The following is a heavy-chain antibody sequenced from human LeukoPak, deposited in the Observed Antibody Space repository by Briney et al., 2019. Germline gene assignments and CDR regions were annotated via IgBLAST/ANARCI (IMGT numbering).Heavy chain of an antibody. V-gene: IGHV3-7*01. CDR1: GCTFSSYW. CDR3: ARTPLDFWSGYEDY. D-gene: IGHD3-3*01. Sequence: QSGGSLRLSCAVSGCTFSSYWRSWVRQAPGKGLEWVANIKQDGSEKYYVDSVKRRFTISRDNAKNSLYLQMNSLRAEDTAVYYCARTPLDFWSGYEDYWGQGTLVTVSS. CDR2: IKQDGSEK. J-gene: IGHJ4*02.